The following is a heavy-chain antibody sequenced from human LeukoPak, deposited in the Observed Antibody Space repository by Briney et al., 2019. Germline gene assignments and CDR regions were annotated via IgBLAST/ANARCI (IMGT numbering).Heavy chain of an antibody. Sequence: ASVKISCKASGYTFTSYGISWVRQAPGQGLEWMGWISAYNGNTNYAQKLQGRVTMTTDTSTSTAYMELRSLRSDDTAVYYCARDVYSSGYYYEGGYWGQGTLVPVSS. D-gene: IGHD3-22*01. J-gene: IGHJ4*02. CDR2: ISAYNGNT. CDR1: GYTFTSYG. CDR3: ARDVYSSGYYYEGGY. V-gene: IGHV1-18*01.